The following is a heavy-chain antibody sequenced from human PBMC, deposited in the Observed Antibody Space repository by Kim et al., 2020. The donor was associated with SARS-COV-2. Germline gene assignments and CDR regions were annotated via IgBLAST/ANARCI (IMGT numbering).Heavy chain of an antibody. V-gene: IGHV3-33*05. D-gene: IGHD3-9*01. CDR3: ASPYYDILTGPFAAFDI. Sequence: GGSLRLSCAASGFTFSSYGMHWVRQAPGKGLEWVAVISYDGSNKYYADSVKGRFTISRDNSKNTLYLQMNSLRAEDTAVYYCASPYYDILTGPFAAFDIWGQGTMVTVSS. CDR2: ISYDGSNK. CDR1: GFTFSSYG. J-gene: IGHJ3*02.